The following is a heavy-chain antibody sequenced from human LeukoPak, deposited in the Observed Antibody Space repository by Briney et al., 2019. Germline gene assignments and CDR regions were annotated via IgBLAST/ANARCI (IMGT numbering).Heavy chain of an antibody. CDR1: GYTFTGYY. CDR3: ARGRMVRGVIIDYYFDY. Sequence: GASVKVSCKASGYTFTGYYMHWVRQAPGQGLEWMGWINPNSGGTNYAQKFQGRVTMTRDTSISTAYMELSRPRSDDTAVYYCARGRMVRGVIIDYYFDYWGQGTLVTVSS. CDR2: INPNSGGT. D-gene: IGHD3-10*01. J-gene: IGHJ4*02. V-gene: IGHV1-2*02.